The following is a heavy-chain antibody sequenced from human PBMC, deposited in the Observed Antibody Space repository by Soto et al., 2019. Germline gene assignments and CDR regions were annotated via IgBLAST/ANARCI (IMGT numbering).Heavy chain of an antibody. Sequence: SETLSLTCAVYGGSFSGYYWSWIRQPPGKGLEWIGEINHSGSTNYNPSLKSRVTISVDTSKNQFSLKLSSVTAADTAVYYCARHYYYDSSGYYKVSGMDVWGQGTTVTVSS. CDR1: GGSFSGYY. CDR2: INHSGST. CDR3: ARHYYYDSSGYYKVSGMDV. D-gene: IGHD3-22*01. J-gene: IGHJ6*02. V-gene: IGHV4-34*01.